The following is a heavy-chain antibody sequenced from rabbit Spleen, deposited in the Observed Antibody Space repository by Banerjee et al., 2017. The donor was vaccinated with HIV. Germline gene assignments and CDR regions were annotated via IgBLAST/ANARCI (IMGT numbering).Heavy chain of an antibody. V-gene: IGHV1S40*01. D-gene: IGHD8-1*01. CDR1: GVSFSGSSY. CDR3: ARDTGSSFSSYGMDL. J-gene: IGHJ6*01. CDR2: IDTGSSGFT. Sequence: QSLEESGGGLVKPGGTLTLTCMSSGVSFSGSSYMCWVRQVPGKGLEWIACIDTGSSGFTYFASWAKGRFTISKTSSTTVTLQMTSLTAADTATYFCARDTGSSFSSYGMDLWGQGTLVTVS.